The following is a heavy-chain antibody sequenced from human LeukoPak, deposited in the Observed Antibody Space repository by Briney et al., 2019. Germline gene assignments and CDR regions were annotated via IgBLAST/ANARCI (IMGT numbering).Heavy chain of an antibody. V-gene: IGHV3-48*01. CDR1: GFTFSSYS. J-gene: IGHJ4*02. D-gene: IGHD2-8*01. Sequence: GGSLRLSCAASGFTFSSYSMMWVRQAPGKGLEWVSYISSSSTTIHYADSVKGRFTISRDNAKNSVYLQMNSLRAEDTAVYYCARALIGYYFDYWGQGTLVTVSS. CDR2: ISSSSTTI. CDR3: ARALIGYYFDY.